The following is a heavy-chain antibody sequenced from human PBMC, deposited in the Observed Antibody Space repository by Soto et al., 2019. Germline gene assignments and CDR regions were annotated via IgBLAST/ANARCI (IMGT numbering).Heavy chain of an antibody. CDR3: ARDMSGGTYNYYYGMDV. CDR2: VSGSGSPT. CDR1: GFSFSSYA. V-gene: IGHV3-23*01. D-gene: IGHD1-26*01. J-gene: IGHJ6*02. Sequence: GGSLRLSCAASGFSFSSYAMTWVRQAPGRGLEWVSAVSGSGSPTYYADSVKGRFTISRDNSKNTLYLQMNSLRADDTAVYYCARDMSGGTYNYYYGMDVWGQGTTVTVSS.